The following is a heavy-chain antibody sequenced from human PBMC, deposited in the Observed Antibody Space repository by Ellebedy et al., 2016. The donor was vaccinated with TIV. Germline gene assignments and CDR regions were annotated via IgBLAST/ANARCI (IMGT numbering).Heavy chain of an antibody. D-gene: IGHD3/OR15-3a*01. CDR3: ARTDPWQPIDD. J-gene: IGHJ4*02. CDR2: IHSRGFDT. V-gene: IGHV3-23*01. CDR1: GFIFSDYA. Sequence: PGGSLRLSCEASGFIFSDYAMHWVRQTPGKGLEWVSGIHSRGFDTFYADSVKGRFTISRDNSKSTLYLQMNSLRADDTAVYYCARTDPWQPIDDWGQGILVSVSS.